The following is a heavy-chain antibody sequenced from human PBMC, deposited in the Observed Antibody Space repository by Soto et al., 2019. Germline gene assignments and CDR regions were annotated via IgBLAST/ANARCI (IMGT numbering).Heavy chain of an antibody. V-gene: IGHV3-21*01. CDR1: GFTFSNYN. CDR2: IRSRSIDM. Sequence: EVQLVESGGGLVKPGESLRLSCAASGFTFSNYNINWVRQAPGKGLEWVSSIRSRSIDMYYADSVKGRFTISRDDAKNSLSLQRNGLRAEDTAVYFCVRESYPAKAFDIWGQGTMVTGSS. CDR3: VRESYPAKAFDI. J-gene: IGHJ3*02. D-gene: IGHD2-2*01.